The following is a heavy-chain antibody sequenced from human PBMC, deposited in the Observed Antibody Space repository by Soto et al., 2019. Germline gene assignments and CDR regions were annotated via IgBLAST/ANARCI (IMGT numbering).Heavy chain of an antibody. V-gene: IGHV3-33*01. CDR2: IWYDGDKK. J-gene: IGHJ3*02. D-gene: IGHD3-22*01. CDR1: GFSFNKYG. Sequence: GGSLRLSCAASGFSFNKYGMHWVRQPPGKGLEWVAIIWYDGDKKYYADSVKGRFTISRDNSKNTLYLEMNSLRGDDTAVYYCARDPSYYYDSSGSNDAFDIWGQGTMVTVSS. CDR3: ARDPSYYYDSSGSNDAFDI.